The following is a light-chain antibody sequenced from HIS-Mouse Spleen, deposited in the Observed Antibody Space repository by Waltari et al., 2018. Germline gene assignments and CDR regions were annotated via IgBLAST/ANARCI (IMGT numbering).Light chain of an antibody. V-gene: IGLV2-8*01. CDR2: EVS. CDR3: SSYAGSNNLV. J-gene: IGLJ2*01. Sequence: QSALTQPPYASGSPGPSGTLSCTGTRSYVGGYNYVSGYQQHPGKAPKLMIYEVSKRPSGVPDRFSGSKSGNTASLTVSGLQAEDEADYYCSSYAGSNNLVFGGGTKLTVL. CDR1: RSYVGGYNY.